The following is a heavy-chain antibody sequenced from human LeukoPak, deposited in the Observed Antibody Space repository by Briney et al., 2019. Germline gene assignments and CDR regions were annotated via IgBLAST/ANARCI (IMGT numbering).Heavy chain of an antibody. Sequence: GGSLRLSCAASGFTFSSYSMNWVRQAPGKGPEWVSSISSSSSYIYYADSVKGRFTISRDNAKNSLYLQMNSLRAEDTAVYYCARDPPGAHFDYWGQGTLVTVSS. CDR1: GFTFSSYS. V-gene: IGHV3-21*01. J-gene: IGHJ4*02. CDR2: ISSSSSYI. CDR3: ARDPPGAHFDY. D-gene: IGHD7-27*01.